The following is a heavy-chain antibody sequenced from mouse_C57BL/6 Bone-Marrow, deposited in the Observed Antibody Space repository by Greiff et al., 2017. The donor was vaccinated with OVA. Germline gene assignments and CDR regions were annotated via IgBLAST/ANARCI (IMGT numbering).Heavy chain of an antibody. CDR2: IHPNSGST. V-gene: IGHV1-64*01. CDR3: ARRPWDFDY. Sequence: QVQLKQSGAELVKPGASVKLSCKASGYTFTSYWMHWVKQRPGQGLEWIGMIHPNSGSTNYNEKFKSKATLTVDKSSSTAYMQLSSLTSEDSAVYYCARRPWDFDYWGQGTTLTVSS. D-gene: IGHD4-1*01. CDR1: GYTFTSYW. J-gene: IGHJ2*01.